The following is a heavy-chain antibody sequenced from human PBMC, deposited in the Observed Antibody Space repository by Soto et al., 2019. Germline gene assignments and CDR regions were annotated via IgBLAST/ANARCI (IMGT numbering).Heavy chain of an antibody. J-gene: IGHJ6*02. CDR2: IHHSGST. V-gene: IGHV4-4*02. D-gene: IGHD3-22*01. CDR3: ARTSYYDSSGYYNMDV. Sequence: SETLSLTCAVSAGSISSSNWWTWVRQSPGKGLEWIGEIHHSGSTNYNPSLKSRVTISVDKSKNQFSLKLTSVTAADTADYYCARTSYYDSSGYYNMDVWGQGTTVTVS. CDR1: AGSISSSNW.